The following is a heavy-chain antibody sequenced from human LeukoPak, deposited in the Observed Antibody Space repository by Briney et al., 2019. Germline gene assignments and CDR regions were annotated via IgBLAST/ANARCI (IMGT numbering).Heavy chain of an antibody. Sequence: SGGSLRLSCAASGFTFSSSAMNWTWVRQAPGKGLEWVSGISGSGGSTYYADPVKGRFTLSRDNSKNTLDLQMNSLRVEDTALYYCAKGWSGSYYYYGMDVWGQGTTVTVSS. V-gene: IGHV3-23*01. D-gene: IGHD3-3*01. CDR1: GFTFSSSA. CDR2: ISGSGGST. CDR3: AKGWSGSYYYYGMDV. J-gene: IGHJ6*02.